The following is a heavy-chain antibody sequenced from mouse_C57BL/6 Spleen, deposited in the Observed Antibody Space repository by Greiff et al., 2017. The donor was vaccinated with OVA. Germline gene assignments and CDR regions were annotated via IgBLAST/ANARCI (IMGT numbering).Heavy chain of an antibody. CDR3: AREGYDGGYAMDY. CDR2: ISYDGSN. D-gene: IGHD2-2*01. CDR1: GYSITSGYY. Sequence: DVKLQESGPGLVKPSQSLSLTCSVTGYSITSGYYWNWIRQFPGNKLEWMGYISYDGSNNYNPSLKNRISITRDTSKNQFVLKLNSVTTEDTATYYCAREGYDGGYAMDYWGQGTSVTVSS. J-gene: IGHJ4*01. V-gene: IGHV3-6*01.